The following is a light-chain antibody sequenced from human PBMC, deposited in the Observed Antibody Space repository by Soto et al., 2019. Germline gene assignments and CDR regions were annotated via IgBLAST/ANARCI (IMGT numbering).Light chain of an antibody. V-gene: IGLV2-14*01. CDR3: SSYTSGSTCV. CDR1: SSDVGAYNY. Sequence: QSALTQPASVSGSPGQSITISCTGTSSDVGAYNYVSWYQQHPGKAPKLMIYEVSNRPSGVSNRFSGSKSGNTASLTISGLQAEDAGDYYCSSYTSGSTCVFGGGTKLTVL. CDR2: EVS. J-gene: IGLJ3*02.